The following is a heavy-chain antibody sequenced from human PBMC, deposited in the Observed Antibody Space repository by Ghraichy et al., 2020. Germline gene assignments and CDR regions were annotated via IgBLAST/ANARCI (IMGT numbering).Heavy chain of an antibody. CDR2: IYHSGTT. Sequence: SETLSLTCTVSGGSISSGGYSWSWIRQPPGKGLEWVAYIYHSGTTYYNPSLKSRVTISVDRSKNQFSLKLSAVTAADTAVYYCARGADFWSGSTPYNWFDPWGQGTLVTVSS. CDR3: ARGADFWSGSTPYNWFDP. J-gene: IGHJ5*02. D-gene: IGHD3-3*01. V-gene: IGHV4-30-2*01. CDR1: GGSISSGGYS.